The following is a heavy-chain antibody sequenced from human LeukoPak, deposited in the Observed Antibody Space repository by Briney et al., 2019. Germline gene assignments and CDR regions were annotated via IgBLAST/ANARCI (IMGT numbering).Heavy chain of an antibody. D-gene: IGHD3-10*01. CDR3: AREHGSGFRYYSYYYYMDV. V-gene: IGHV3-11*01. CDR1: GFTFSDYY. J-gene: IGHJ6*03. Sequence: GGSLRLSCAASGFTFSDYYMSWIRQAPGKGLEGVSYISSSGSTIYYADSVKGRFTISRDNDKNPLYLKMNSLRAEYTAVYYCAREHGSGFRYYSYYYYMDVWGKGTTVTVSS. CDR2: ISSSGSTI.